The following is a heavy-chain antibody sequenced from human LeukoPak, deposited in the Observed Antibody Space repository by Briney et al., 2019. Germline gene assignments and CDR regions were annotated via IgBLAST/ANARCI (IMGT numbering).Heavy chain of an antibody. Sequence: GRSLRLSCAASGFTFDDYAMHWVRQAPGKGLEWVSGISWNSGSIGYADSVKGRFTISRDNAKNSLYLQMNGLRAEDTALYYCAKDLRGYSPDAFDIWGQGTMVTVSS. CDR1: GFTFDDYA. J-gene: IGHJ3*02. CDR2: ISWNSGSI. V-gene: IGHV3-9*01. D-gene: IGHD5-18*01. CDR3: AKDLRGYSPDAFDI.